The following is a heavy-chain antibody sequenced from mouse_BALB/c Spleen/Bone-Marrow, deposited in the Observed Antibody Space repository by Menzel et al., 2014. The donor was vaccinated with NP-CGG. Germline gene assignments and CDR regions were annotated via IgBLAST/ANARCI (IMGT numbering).Heavy chain of an antibody. J-gene: IGHJ1*01. CDR1: GYTFTSYW. CDR3: ARDYDYWYFDV. D-gene: IGHD2-4*01. V-gene: IGHV1S81*02. CDR2: INPSNGRT. Sequence: QVQLQQPGAELVKPGASVKLSCKASGYTFTSYWMHWVKQRPGQGLEWIGEINPSNGRTNYNEKFKSKATLTVDKSSSTAYMQLSSLTSEDSAVYYCARDYDYWYFDVWGAGTTATVSS.